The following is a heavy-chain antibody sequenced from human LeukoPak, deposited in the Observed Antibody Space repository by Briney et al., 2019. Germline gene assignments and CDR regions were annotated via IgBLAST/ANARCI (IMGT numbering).Heavy chain of an antibody. V-gene: IGHV4-4*07. J-gene: IGHJ4*02. CDR2: LYISGST. D-gene: IGHD3-10*01. CDR3: ARDLSGSLYFDY. CDR1: GASISSCY. Sequence: PSETLSLTCTVSGASISSCYYNWIRQTAGRGLEWIGRLYISGSTDYNPSLKSRVTISVDTSKNQFSLKLSSVTAADTAVYFCARDLSGSLYFDYWGQGVLVTVSS.